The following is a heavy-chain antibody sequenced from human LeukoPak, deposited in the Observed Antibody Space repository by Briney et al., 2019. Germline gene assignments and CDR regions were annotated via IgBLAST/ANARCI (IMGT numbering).Heavy chain of an antibody. CDR1: GYTFTGYY. V-gene: IGHV1-2*02. CDR2: INPNSGGT. J-gene: IGHJ4*02. D-gene: IGHD3-9*01. Sequence: VASVKVSCKASGYTFTGYYMHWVRQAPGQGLEWMGWINPNSGGTNYAQKFQGRVTMTRDTSISTAYMELSRLRSDDTAVYYCARASPLGYFDWLSLFAGGREFDYWGQGTLVTVSS. CDR3: ARASPLGYFDWLSLFAGGREFDY.